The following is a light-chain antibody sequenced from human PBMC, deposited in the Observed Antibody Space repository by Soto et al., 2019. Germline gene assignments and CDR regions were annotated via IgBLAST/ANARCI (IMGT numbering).Light chain of an antibody. Sequence: QSALTQPASVSGSPGQSITISCTGTSSDFGGYNYVSWYQQHPGKAPKLMIYDVSNRPSGVSNRFSGSKSGNTASLTISGLQAEDEADYFCNSYTSSTTLYVFGNGTKVTVL. CDR1: SSDFGGYNY. V-gene: IGLV2-14*03. CDR2: DVS. J-gene: IGLJ1*01. CDR3: NSYTSSTTLYV.